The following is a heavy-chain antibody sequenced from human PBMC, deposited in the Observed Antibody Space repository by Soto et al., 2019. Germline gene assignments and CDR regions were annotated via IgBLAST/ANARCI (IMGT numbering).Heavy chain of an antibody. J-gene: IGHJ4*02. Sequence: EVQLVESGGGLVQPGGSLKLSCAASGFTFSGSAMHWVRQASGKGLEWVGRIRSKANSYATAYAASVKGRFTISRDDSKNTAYLQMNSLKTEDTAGYYCTKLGYGSSTSCYEDYWGQGTLVTVSS. CDR2: IRSKANSYAT. CDR1: GFTFSGSA. CDR3: TKLGYGSSTSCYEDY. D-gene: IGHD2-2*01. V-gene: IGHV3-73*02.